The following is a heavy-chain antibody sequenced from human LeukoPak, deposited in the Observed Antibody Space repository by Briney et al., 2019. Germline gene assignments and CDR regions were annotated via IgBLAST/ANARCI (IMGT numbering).Heavy chain of an antibody. CDR3: ARVVVRDANNYKDY. V-gene: IGHV1-2*02. D-gene: IGHD5-24*01. J-gene: IGHJ4*02. CDR2: INPNSGGT. Sequence: ASVTVSCKASGYTFTGYYMHWVRQAPGQGLEWMGWINPNSGGTNYAQKFQGRVTMTRDTSISTAYLDLSRLRSDDTAVYYCARVVVRDANNYKDYWGQGTLVTVSS. CDR1: GYTFTGYY.